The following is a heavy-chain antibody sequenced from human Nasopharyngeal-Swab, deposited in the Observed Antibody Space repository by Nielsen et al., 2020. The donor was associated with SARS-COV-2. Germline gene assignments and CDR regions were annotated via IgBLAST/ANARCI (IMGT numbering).Heavy chain of an antibody. CDR3: ARGRGYYDSSGYYYKTDYYYYYMDV. V-gene: IGHV4-30-4*01. CDR2: IYYSGST. J-gene: IGHJ6*03. Sequence: WIRQPPGKGLEWIGHIYYSGSTYYNPSLKSRVTISVDTSKNQFSLKLSSVTAADTAVYYCARGRGYYDSSGYYYKTDYYYYYMDVWGKGTTVTVSS. D-gene: IGHD3-22*01.